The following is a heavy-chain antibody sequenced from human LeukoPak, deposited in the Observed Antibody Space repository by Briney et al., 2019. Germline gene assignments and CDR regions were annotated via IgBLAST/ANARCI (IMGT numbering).Heavy chain of an antibody. Sequence: PSETLSLTCTVSGGSISSYYWSWIRQPPGKGLEWIGYIYYSGSTNYNPSLKSRVTISVDTSKNQFSLKLSSVTAADTAVYYCARITIFGVVTDDAFDVWGQGTMVTVSS. CDR1: GGSISSYY. CDR2: IYYSGST. D-gene: IGHD3-3*01. CDR3: ARITIFGVVTDDAFDV. V-gene: IGHV4-59*12. J-gene: IGHJ3*01.